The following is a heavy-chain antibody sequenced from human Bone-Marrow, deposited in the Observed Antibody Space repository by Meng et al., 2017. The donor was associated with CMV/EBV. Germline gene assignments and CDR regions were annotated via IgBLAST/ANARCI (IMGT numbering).Heavy chain of an antibody. J-gene: IGHJ4*02. V-gene: IGHV4-61*01. CDR2: IYYSGST. CDR3: ASFRYNWNFDY. Sequence: GSLRLSCTVSGGSVSSGSYYWSWIRQPPGKGLEWIGYIYYSGSTNYNPSLKSRVTISVDTSKNQFSLKLSSVTAADTAVYYCASFRYNWNFDYWGQGTLVTVS. CDR1: GGSVSSGSYY. D-gene: IGHD1-20*01.